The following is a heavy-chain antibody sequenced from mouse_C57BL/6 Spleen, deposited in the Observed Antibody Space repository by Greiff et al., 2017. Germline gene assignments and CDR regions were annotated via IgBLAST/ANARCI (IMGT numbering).Heavy chain of an antibody. J-gene: IGHJ3*01. D-gene: IGHD1-1*01. CDR1: GYTFPSSW. V-gene: IGHV1-52*01. Sequence: QVQLQQPGAELVRPGSSVKLSCKASGYTFPSSWLHWVKQRPFQGLEWIGNIDPSDSETHYNQKFKAKATLTVDKSSSPAYMQLSSLTSADSAVYDCARDYCGSGHQAWLADWGQGTLVTGAA. CDR3: ARDYCGSGHQAWLAD. CDR2: IDPSDSET.